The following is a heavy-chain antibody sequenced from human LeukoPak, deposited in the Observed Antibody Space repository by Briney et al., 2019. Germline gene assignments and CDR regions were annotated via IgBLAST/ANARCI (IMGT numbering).Heavy chain of an antibody. J-gene: IGHJ4*02. Sequence: PGGSLRLSCAASGFTFSSYRMNWVRQAPGKGLEWVSSISSSSSYIYYADPVKGRFTISRDNAKNSLYLQMNSLRAEDTAVYYCARDLVGATIDYWGQGTLVTVSS. CDR1: GFTFSSYR. D-gene: IGHD1-26*01. V-gene: IGHV3-21*01. CDR2: ISSSSSYI. CDR3: ARDLVGATIDY.